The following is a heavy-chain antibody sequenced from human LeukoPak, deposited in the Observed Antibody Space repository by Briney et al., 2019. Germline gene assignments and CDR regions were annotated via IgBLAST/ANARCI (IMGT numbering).Heavy chain of an antibody. CDR1: GYSFSTYW. D-gene: IGHD1-26*01. CDR2: IYPSDSKT. CDR3: ARGWEPHDGFDI. V-gene: IGHV5-51*01. Sequence: VESLKISCEGSGYSFSTYWIGWARQMPGKGLEWMGIIYPSDSKTRYSPSFQGHVTISADKSISTAYLQWSSLKASDTALYYCARGWEPHDGFDIWGQGTMVTVSS. J-gene: IGHJ3*02.